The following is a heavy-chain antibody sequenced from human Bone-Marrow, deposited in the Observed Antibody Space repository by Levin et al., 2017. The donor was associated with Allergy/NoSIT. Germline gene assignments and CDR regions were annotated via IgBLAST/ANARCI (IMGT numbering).Heavy chain of an antibody. CDR3: ARGGSGSYLVSYYYYYYGMDV. Sequence: SGGSLRLSCAASGFTFSSYGMHWVRQAPGKGLEWVAVISYDGSNKYYADSVKGRFTISRDNSKNTLYLQMNSLRAEDTAVYYCARGGSGSYLVSYYYYYYGMDVWGQGTTVTVSS. D-gene: IGHD1-26*01. CDR1: GFTFSSYG. J-gene: IGHJ6*02. V-gene: IGHV3-30*03. CDR2: ISYDGSNK.